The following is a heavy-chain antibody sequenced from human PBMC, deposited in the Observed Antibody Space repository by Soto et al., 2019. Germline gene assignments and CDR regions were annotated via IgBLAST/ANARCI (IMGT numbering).Heavy chain of an antibody. V-gene: IGHV4-4*02. D-gene: IGHD5-12*01. Sequence: PSETLSLTCAVSGGPISSSNWWTWVRQPPGKGLEWIGEVYRTGSTNYNPSLKSRLTMSIDRSKNQFFLKLNSVTAADTAVYFCARGGSGYSGSDYNYFDYWGQGTLVTVSS. J-gene: IGHJ4*02. CDR3: ARGGSGYSGSDYNYFDY. CDR1: GGPISSSNW. CDR2: VYRTGST.